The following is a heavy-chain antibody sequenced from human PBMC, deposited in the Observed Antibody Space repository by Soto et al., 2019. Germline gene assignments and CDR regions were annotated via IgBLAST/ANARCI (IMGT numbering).Heavy chain of an antibody. Sequence: QVQLVQSGAEVKKPGASVKVSCKASGYTFTSYGISWVRQAPGQGLEWMGWINAYNGNTNYAQKLQGRVTMTTDTSKSTAYMERRSLRSDDTDVYSCASEVGYGLIAYWGHGTLVTVSS. D-gene: IGHD5-18*01. CDR2: INAYNGNT. CDR3: ASEVGYGLIAY. J-gene: IGHJ4*01. V-gene: IGHV1-18*01. CDR1: GYTFTSYG.